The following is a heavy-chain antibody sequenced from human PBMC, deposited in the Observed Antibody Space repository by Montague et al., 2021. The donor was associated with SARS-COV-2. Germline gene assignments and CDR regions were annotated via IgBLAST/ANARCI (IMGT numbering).Heavy chain of an antibody. V-gene: IGHV4-39*01. J-gene: IGHJ4*02. CDR2: IYYSGST. CDR1: GGSFSSYY. D-gene: IGHD3-10*01. CDR3: ARESGSGSYLVY. Sequence: SETLSLTCAVYGGSFSSYYWGWIRQPPGKGLEWIGSIYYSGSTYYNPSLKSRVTISVDTSKNQFSLKLSSVTAADTAVYYCARESGSGSYLVYWGQGTLVTVSS.